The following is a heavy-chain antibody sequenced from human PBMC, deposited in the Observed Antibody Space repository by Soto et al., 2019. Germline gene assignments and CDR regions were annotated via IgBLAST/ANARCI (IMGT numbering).Heavy chain of an antibody. J-gene: IGHJ5*02. CDR2: ISYAGSNK. CDR1: GFTFSSYA. CDR3: ARANGYSYGYWGTEWFDT. V-gene: IGHV3-30*01. Sequence: PGVSLRLSCAASGFTFSSYAMHWFRQAPGKGLERVAVISYAGSNKYYADSVKGRFTISRDNSKNTLYLQMNSLRAEDTAVYYCARANGYSYGYWGTEWFDTWGQGTLVTVSS. D-gene: IGHD5-18*01.